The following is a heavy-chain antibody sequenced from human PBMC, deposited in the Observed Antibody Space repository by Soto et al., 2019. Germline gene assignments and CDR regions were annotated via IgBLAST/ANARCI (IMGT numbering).Heavy chain of an antibody. CDR3: AKDTQYSSGSRWCDP. Sequence: GGSLRLSCAASGFTFSSFGMHWVRQAPGKGLGWVAVISYDGSNKYYADSVKGRFTISRDNSKNTLYLQMNSLRAEDTAVYYCAKDTQYSSGSRWCDPWGQGTPVTVSS. J-gene: IGHJ5*02. CDR1: GFTFSSFG. V-gene: IGHV3-30*18. CDR2: ISYDGSNK. D-gene: IGHD6-19*01.